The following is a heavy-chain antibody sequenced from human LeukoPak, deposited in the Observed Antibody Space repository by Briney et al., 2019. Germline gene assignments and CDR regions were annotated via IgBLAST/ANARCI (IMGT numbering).Heavy chain of an antibody. J-gene: IGHJ4*02. D-gene: IGHD3-16*01. CDR3: SSGANFDY. CDR2: INPNSGGT. Sequence: ASVKVSCKASGYTFTGYYMHWVRQAPGQGLEWMGWINPNSGGTNYAQKFQGRVTMARDKSISTAYMELSRLRSDDTAVFYFSSGANFDYWGQGTLVTVSS. V-gene: IGHV1-2*02. CDR1: GYTFTGYY.